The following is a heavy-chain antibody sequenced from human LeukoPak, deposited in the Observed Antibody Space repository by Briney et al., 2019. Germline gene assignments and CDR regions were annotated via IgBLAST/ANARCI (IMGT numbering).Heavy chain of an antibody. CDR3: ARARSGSYYNNWFDP. J-gene: IGHJ5*02. D-gene: IGHD3-10*01. CDR2: MNPSSGNT. CDR1: GCTFTSYD. V-gene: IGHV1-8*01. Sequence: ASVKVSCKASGCTFTSYDINWVRQATGQGLEWMGWMNPSSGNTGYAHKFQGRVTMTRNTSISTDYMELSSLRSEDTAVYYCARARSGSYYNNWFDPWGQGTLVTVSS.